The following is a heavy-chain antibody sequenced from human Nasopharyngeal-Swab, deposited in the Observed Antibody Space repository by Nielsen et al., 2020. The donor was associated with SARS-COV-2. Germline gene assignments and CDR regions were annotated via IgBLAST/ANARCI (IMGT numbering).Heavy chain of an antibody. Sequence: GESLKISCAASGFTFSSYAMHWVRQAPGKGLEWVAVISYDGNNKYYADSVKGRFTISRDNSKNTLYLQMNSLRAEDTAVYYCARDWRQLVSYYFDYWGQGTLVTVSS. CDR2: ISYDGNNK. CDR1: GFTFSSYA. CDR3: ARDWRQLVSYYFDY. V-gene: IGHV3-30-3*01. D-gene: IGHD6-13*01. J-gene: IGHJ4*02.